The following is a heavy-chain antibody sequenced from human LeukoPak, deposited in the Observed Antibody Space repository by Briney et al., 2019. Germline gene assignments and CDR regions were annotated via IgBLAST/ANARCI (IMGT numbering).Heavy chain of an antibody. CDR2: IYWDDDK. CDR1: GFSLSTSGVG. J-gene: IGHJ4*02. Sequence: SGPTLVNPTQTLTLTCTFSGFSLSTSGVGVGWIRQPPGKALEWLALIYWDDDKRYSPSLKTRLTISKDTSKNQVVLTMTNMDPVDTATYYCARIRIADDSSGSNWPPDYWGQGTLVTVSS. CDR3: ARIRIADDSSGSNWPPDY. V-gene: IGHV2-5*02. D-gene: IGHD3-22*01.